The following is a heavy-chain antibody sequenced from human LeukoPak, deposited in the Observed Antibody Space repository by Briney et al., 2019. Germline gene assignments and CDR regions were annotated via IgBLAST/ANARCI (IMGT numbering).Heavy chain of an antibody. D-gene: IGHD5-24*01. Sequence: GASVKVSCKASGGTFSSYAISWVRQAPGQGLEWMGGIIPIFGTANYAQKFQGRVTITADESTSTVYMELRSLRSEDTAVYYCAREGEMATIEGWWLDPWGQGTLVTVSS. CDR1: GGTFSSYA. CDR3: AREGEMATIEGWWLDP. V-gene: IGHV1-69*13. CDR2: IIPIFGTA. J-gene: IGHJ5*02.